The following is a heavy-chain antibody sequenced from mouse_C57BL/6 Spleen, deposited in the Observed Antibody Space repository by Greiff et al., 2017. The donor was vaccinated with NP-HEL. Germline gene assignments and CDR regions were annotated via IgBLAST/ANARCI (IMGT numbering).Heavy chain of an antibody. J-gene: IGHJ3*01. CDR2: IDPNSGGT. V-gene: IGHV1-72*01. CDR3: ARSKGLYDYDEPFAY. CDR1: GYTFTSYW. Sequence: QVQLQQSGAELVKPGASVKLSCKASGYTFTSYWMHWVKQRPGRGLEWIGRIDPNSGGTKYNEKFKSKATLTVDKPSSTAYMQLSSLTSEDSAVYYCARSKGLYDYDEPFAYWGQGTLVTVSA. D-gene: IGHD2-4*01.